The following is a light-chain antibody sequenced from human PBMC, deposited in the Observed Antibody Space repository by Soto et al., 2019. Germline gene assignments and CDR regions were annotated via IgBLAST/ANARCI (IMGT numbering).Light chain of an antibody. Sequence: QSVLTQSPSASASLGASVKLTCTLSSGHRTYAVAWHQQQPEKGPRYLMKHNNDGSYDRGDGIPDRFSGSSSGAERYLTISSLQSEDEADYYCQTWGTGVVFGGGTKLTVL. J-gene: IGLJ2*01. CDR1: SGHRTYA. CDR2: HNNDGSY. V-gene: IGLV4-69*01. CDR3: QTWGTGVV.